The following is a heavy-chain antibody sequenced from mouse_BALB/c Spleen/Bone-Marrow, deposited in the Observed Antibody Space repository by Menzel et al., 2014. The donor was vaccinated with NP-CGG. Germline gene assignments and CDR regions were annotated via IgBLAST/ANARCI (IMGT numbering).Heavy chain of an antibody. CDR3: ARDLYYDYDVGAMDY. Sequence: VKLQESGPGLEESSQSLSISCTVSGFSLISYGVHWIRQRPGKGLEWLGVIWPGGSTNYNSALMSRLSISKDNSKSQVFLKMNSLLSDDTAMYYCARDLYYDYDVGAMDYWGQGTSVTVSS. V-gene: IGHV2-9*02. D-gene: IGHD2-4*01. CDR2: IWPGGST. J-gene: IGHJ4*01. CDR1: GFSLISYG.